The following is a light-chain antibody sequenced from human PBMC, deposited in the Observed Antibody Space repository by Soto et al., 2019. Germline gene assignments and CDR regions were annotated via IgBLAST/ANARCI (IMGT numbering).Light chain of an antibody. J-gene: IGLJ1*01. Sequence: QSVLTQPASVSGSPGQSITISCTGTSSDVGSYNLVSWYQQHPGKAPRIMIYEVSKRPSGVSNRFSGSKSGNTASLTISGLQAEDEADYYCCSYAGNSPLTYVFRTGTQLTVL. V-gene: IGLV2-23*02. CDR2: EVS. CDR1: SSDVGSYNL. CDR3: CSYAGNSPLTYV.